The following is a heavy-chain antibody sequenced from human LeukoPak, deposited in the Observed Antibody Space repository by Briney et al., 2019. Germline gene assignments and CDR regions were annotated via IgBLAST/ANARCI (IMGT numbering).Heavy chain of an antibody. D-gene: IGHD2-2*01. Sequence: GGSLRLSCAASGFTVSSYYMSWVRQAPGKGLEWVSVIYSGGSTYYADSVKGRFTISRDNSKNTLYLQMNSLRAEDTAVYYCSAAHDRYYYYGMDVWGKGTTVTVSS. V-gene: IGHV3-53*01. CDR2: IYSGGST. J-gene: IGHJ6*04. CDR3: SAAHDRYYYYGMDV. CDR1: GFTVSSYY.